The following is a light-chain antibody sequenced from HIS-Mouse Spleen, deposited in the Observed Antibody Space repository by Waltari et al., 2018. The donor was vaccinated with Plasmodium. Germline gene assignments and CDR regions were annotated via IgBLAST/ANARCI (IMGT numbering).Light chain of an antibody. CDR1: SSDVGGYNY. J-gene: IGLJ2*01. V-gene: IGLV2-11*01. Sequence: QSALTQPRSVSGSPGQSVTISCTGTSSDVGGYNYVSWYQQHPGKAPKLMIYEVSKRPSGVPERFSVSKSDNTASLTISGLQAEDEADYYCCSYAGSYTLVFGGGTKLTVL. CDR2: EVS. CDR3: CSYAGSYTLV.